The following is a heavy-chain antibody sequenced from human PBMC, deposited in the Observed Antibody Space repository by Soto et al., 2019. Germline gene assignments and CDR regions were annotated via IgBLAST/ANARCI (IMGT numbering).Heavy chain of an antibody. CDR3: ARRSAGIYYYYGMDV. CDR1: GGSISSSSYY. D-gene: IGHD1-1*01. CDR2: IYYSGSA. J-gene: IGHJ6*02. Sequence: SETLSLTCTVSGGSISSSSYYWGWIRQPPGKGLEWIGSIYYSGSAYYNPSLKSRVTISVDTSKNQFSLKLSSVTAADTAVYYCARRSAGIYYYYGMDVWGQGTTVTVSS. V-gene: IGHV4-39*01.